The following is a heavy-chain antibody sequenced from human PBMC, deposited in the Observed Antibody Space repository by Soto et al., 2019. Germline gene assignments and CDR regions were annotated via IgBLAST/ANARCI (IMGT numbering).Heavy chain of an antibody. CDR2: INAGNGNT. Sequence: QVQLVQSGAEVKKPGASVKVSCKASGYTFTSYAMHWVRQAPGQRLEWMGWINAGNGNTKYSKKFQGRVSITRYTYESTAYMELSSLSPEDTAVYYCARDQYSSSEPMQHWGQGTMVTVSS. CDR3: ARDQYSSSEPMQH. J-gene: IGHJ1*01. CDR1: GYTFTSYA. V-gene: IGHV1-3*01. D-gene: IGHD6-13*01.